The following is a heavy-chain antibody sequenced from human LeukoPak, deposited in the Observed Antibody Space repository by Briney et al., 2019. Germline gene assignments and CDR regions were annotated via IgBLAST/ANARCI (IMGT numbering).Heavy chain of an antibody. CDR3: AKGEWELPTFFDH. D-gene: IGHD1-26*01. Sequence: TGGSLRLSCAASGFTVRNYCMSWVRQAPGKGLEWVAVIYGDGSTYYADSVKGRFTISRDNAKNILYLQMNNLGVEDTAVYFCAKGEWELPTFFDHWGQGTLVTVSS. CDR2: IYGDGST. CDR1: GFTVRNYC. V-gene: IGHV3-53*01. J-gene: IGHJ4*02.